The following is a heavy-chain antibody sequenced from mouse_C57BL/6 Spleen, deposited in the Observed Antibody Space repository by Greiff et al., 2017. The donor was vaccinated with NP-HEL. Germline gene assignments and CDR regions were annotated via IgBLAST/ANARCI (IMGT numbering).Heavy chain of an antibody. Sequence: QVHVKQSGAELAKPGASVKLSCKASGYTFTSYWMHWVKQRPGQGLEWIGYINPSSGYTKYNQKFKDKATLTADKSSSTAYMQLSSLTYEDSAVYYCARGLIYYDYENAMDYWGQGTSVTVSS. V-gene: IGHV1-7*01. CDR3: ARGLIYYDYENAMDY. CDR1: GYTFTSYW. D-gene: IGHD2-4*01. J-gene: IGHJ4*01. CDR2: INPSSGYT.